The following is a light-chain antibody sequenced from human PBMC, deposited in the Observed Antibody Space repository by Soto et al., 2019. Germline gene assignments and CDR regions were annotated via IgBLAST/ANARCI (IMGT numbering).Light chain of an antibody. CDR2: KAS. Sequence: DIQMTQSPPTLSASVGDRVTISCRASQSITGWLAWFQQKPGKAPKLLISKASKLESGVPSRFSGSGSGTDFTLTISGLQXXXXXXXYCQQYNPYSPWTFGQGTKVEIK. V-gene: IGKV1-5*03. CDR1: QSITGW. J-gene: IGKJ1*01. CDR3: QQYNPYSPWT.